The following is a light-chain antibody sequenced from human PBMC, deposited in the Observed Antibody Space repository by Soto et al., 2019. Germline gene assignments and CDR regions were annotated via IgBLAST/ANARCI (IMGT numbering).Light chain of an antibody. V-gene: IGLV2-8*01. CDR2: DVI. CDR1: SSDVGGYDH. Sequence: QSALTQPPSASGALGQSVTFSCTGTSSDVGGYDHVSWYQQHPGKAPKLLIYDVIHRPSGVPDRFSGSKSGNTASLTVSGLQADDEVDYYCSSYAGSNSLIFGTGTKLTVL. CDR3: SSYAGSNSLI. J-gene: IGLJ1*01.